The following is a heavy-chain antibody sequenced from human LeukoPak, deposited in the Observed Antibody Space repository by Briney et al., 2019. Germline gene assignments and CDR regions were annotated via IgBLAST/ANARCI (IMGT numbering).Heavy chain of an antibody. D-gene: IGHD3/OR15-3a*01. Sequence: GGSLRLSCAASGFTFSSYGMHWVRQAPGKGLEWVAFIRYDGSNKYYADSVKGRFTISRDNSKNTLYLQMNSLRAEDTAVYYCAKDPLSGTGYYGDAFDIWGQGTMVTVSS. J-gene: IGHJ3*02. CDR3: AKDPLSGTGYYGDAFDI. V-gene: IGHV3-30*02. CDR1: GFTFSSYG. CDR2: IRYDGSNK.